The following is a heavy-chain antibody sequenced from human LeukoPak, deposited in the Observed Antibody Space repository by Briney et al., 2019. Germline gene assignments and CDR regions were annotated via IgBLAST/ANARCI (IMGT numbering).Heavy chain of an antibody. J-gene: IGHJ4*02. V-gene: IGHV4-39*07. Sequence: PSETLSLTCTVSGGSISSSSYYWGWIRQPPGKGLEWIGGIYYSGSTSYNPSLRSRVTISVDKSKNQFFLKLSSVTATDTAVYYCARRVHSSSWSSYFDYWGQETLVTVSS. CDR1: GGSISSSSYY. CDR2: IYYSGST. D-gene: IGHD6-13*01. CDR3: ARRVHSSSWSSYFDY.